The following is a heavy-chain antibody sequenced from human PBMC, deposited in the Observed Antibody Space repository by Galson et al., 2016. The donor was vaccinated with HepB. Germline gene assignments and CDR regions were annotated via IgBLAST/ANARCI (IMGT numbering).Heavy chain of an antibody. V-gene: IGHV3-11*01. Sequence: SLRLSCAASGFTFNDYYMSWIRQAPGKGLEWISYISNSGSSTSYADSVKGRFTISRDNAKKSLYLQMNSLRADDTGIYYCATESLESSAIDHWGQGTLVTVSS. CDR1: GFTFNDYY. CDR3: ATESLESSAIDH. J-gene: IGHJ4*02. CDR2: ISNSGSST. D-gene: IGHD6-19*01.